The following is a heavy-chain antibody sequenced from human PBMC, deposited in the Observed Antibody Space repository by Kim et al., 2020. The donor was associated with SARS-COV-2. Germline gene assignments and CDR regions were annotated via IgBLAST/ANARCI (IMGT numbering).Heavy chain of an antibody. CDR3: ASPPRYSSSWYWAN. D-gene: IGHD6-13*01. CDR1: GGSFSGYY. CDR2: INHSGST. V-gene: IGHV4-34*01. J-gene: IGHJ4*02. Sequence: SETLSLTCAVYGGSFSGYYWSWIRQPPGKGLEWIGEINHSGSTNYNPSLKSRVTISVDTSKNQFSLKLSSVTAADTAVYYCASPPRYSSSWYWANWGQGTLVTVSS.